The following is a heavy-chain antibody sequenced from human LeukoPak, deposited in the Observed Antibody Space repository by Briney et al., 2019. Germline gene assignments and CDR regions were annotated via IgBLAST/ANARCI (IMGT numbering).Heavy chain of an antibody. CDR1: GGSISSSSDY. Sequence: SETLSLTCTVSGGSISSSSDYWGWIRQPPGKGLEWIGSIHYGGSTYYNATLKSRVTISVDTSKKQCSLQLTSVTAADTAMYYCARNIRYTSGLNWFDPWGQGTLVTVPS. D-gene: IGHD6-19*01. V-gene: IGHV4-39*01. J-gene: IGHJ5*02. CDR2: IHYGGST. CDR3: ARNIRYTSGLNWFDP.